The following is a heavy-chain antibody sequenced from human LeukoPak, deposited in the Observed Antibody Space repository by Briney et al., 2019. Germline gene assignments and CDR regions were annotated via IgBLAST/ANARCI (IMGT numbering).Heavy chain of an antibody. Sequence: GGSLRLSCAASGFTFSSYAMHWVREAPGKGLEWVAVISYDGSNKYYADSVKGRFTISRDNSKNTLYLQMNSLRAEDTAVYYCARDTARYFDYWGQGTLVTVSS. J-gene: IGHJ4*02. CDR1: GFTFSSYA. CDR2: ISYDGSNK. V-gene: IGHV3-30*04. D-gene: IGHD2-21*02. CDR3: ARDTARYFDY.